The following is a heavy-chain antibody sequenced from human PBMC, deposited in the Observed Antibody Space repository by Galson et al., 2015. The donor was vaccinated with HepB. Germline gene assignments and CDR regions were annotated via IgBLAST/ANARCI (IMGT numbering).Heavy chain of an antibody. CDR1: GFTFNNYD. J-gene: IGHJ6*02. CDR3: SKSLGNYPYAMDV. V-gene: IGHV3-23*01. D-gene: IGHD1-7*01. CDR2: ISSGGGNT. Sequence: SLRLSCAASGFTFNNYDMNWVRQPPGKGLEWVSSISSGGGNTYYSESVKGRFTISSDNTKNTLFLQMNSLGADDTAVYSCSKSLGNYPYAMDVWGPGTTVSVSS.